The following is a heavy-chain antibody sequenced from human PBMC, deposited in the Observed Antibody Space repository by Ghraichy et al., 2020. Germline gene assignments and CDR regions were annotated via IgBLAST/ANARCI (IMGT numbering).Heavy chain of an antibody. CDR1: GFAFSVYE. J-gene: IGHJ3*02. Sequence: GGSLRLSCAGSGFAFSVYEMNWVRQTPGKGLEWIAFISSGGSQTVYADSVKGRFTVSRDSVNHSLFLQMNSLRAEDTATYYCATPRKKVAYDIWGQGTVVTV. CDR3: ATPRKKVAYDI. CDR2: ISSGGSQT. V-gene: IGHV3-48*03.